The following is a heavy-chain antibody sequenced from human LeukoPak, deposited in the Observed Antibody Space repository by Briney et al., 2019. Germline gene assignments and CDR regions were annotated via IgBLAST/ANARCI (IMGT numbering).Heavy chain of an antibody. J-gene: IGHJ4*02. V-gene: IGHV1-8*01. CDR3: ARECSSTSCYAY. CDR2: MNPNSGNT. Sequence: ASVKVSCKASGYTFTSYDINWVRQATGQGLEWMGWMNPNSGNTGYAQKFQGRVTMTRNTSISTAYMELSSLRSEDTAVYYCARECSSTSCYAYWGQGTLVTVSS. D-gene: IGHD2-2*01. CDR1: GYTFTSYD.